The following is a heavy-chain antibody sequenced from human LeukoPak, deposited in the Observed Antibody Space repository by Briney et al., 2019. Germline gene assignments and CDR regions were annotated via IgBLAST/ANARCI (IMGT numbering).Heavy chain of an antibody. V-gene: IGHV3-21*01. CDR1: GFRFNNYP. Sequence: GGSLRLSCAASGFRFNNYPMEWVRQFPGKGLQWVSSISSSSSYIYYADSVKGRFTISRDNAKNSLYLQMNSLRAEDTAVYYCARDGDWGQGTLVTVSS. J-gene: IGHJ4*02. CDR2: ISSSSSYI. CDR3: ARDGD. D-gene: IGHD3-16*01.